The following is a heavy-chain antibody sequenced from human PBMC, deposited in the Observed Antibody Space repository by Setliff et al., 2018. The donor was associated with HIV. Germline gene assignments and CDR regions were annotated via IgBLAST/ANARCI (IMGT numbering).Heavy chain of an antibody. D-gene: IGHD6-6*01. Sequence: GASVKVSCKTFGYRFTDFYVNWVRQAPGQGLEWMGISYPSDGRTQYAQKFQGRVTMTRDTSISTAYMELSRLRSDDTAMYYCATTSNWGQGTLVTVSS. CDR1: GYRFTDFY. J-gene: IGHJ4*02. CDR3: ATTSN. V-gene: IGHV1-2*02. CDR2: SYPSDGRT.